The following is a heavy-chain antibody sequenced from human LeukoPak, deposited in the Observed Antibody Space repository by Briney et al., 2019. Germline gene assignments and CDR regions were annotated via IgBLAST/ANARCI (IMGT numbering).Heavy chain of an antibody. V-gene: IGHV3-30-3*01. J-gene: IGHJ4*02. CDR1: GFTFSTYA. D-gene: IGHD6-13*01. CDR3: AREPRCSSCSHEY. CDR2: ISYDGSNT. Sequence: GGSLRLSCAASGFTFSTYAMHWVRQAPGKGLEWVAVISYDGSNTYSADSVKGRFTISRDNAKNSVFLQMNSLRAEDTAVYYCAREPRCSSCSHEYWGQGILVTVSS.